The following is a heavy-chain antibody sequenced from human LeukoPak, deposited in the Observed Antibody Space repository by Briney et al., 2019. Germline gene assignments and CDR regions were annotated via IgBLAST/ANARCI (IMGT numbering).Heavy chain of an antibody. CDR3: ARGRWFGELLD. V-gene: IGHV3-48*03. Sequence: GGSLRLSCATSGFTFSSYEMHWVRQAPGKGLEWVSYISSSGSTIYYADSVKGRFTISRDNAKNSLYLQMNSLRAEDTAVYYCARGRWFGELLDWGQGTLVTVSS. CDR1: GFTFSSYE. CDR2: ISSSGSTI. J-gene: IGHJ4*02. D-gene: IGHD3-10*01.